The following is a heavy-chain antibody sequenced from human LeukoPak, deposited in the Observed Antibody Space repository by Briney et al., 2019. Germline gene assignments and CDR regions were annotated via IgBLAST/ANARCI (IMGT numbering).Heavy chain of an antibody. CDR2: IYYSGST. CDR1: GGSISSSSYY. Sequence: PSETLSLTCTVSGGSISSSSYYWGWIRQPPGKGLEWIGSIYYSGSTYYNPALKSRVTISVNTSNNQFSLKLSSVTAADTAVNYCARPHYYYYYMDVWGKGTTVTISS. J-gene: IGHJ6*03. V-gene: IGHV4-39*01. CDR3: ARPHYYYYYMDV.